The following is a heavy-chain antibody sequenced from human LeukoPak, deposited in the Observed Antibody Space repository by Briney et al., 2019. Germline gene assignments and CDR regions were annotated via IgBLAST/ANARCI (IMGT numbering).Heavy chain of an antibody. J-gene: IGHJ3*01. V-gene: IGHV3-48*02. CDR2: ISSSSSTI. D-gene: IGHD3-22*01. CDR3: ASHLAYYYDSSGPVDV. Sequence: GGSLRLSCAASGYTFSSYSMNWVRQAPGKGLEWVSYISSSSSTIYYADSVKGRFTISRDNAKNSLYLQMNSLRDEDTAVYYCASHLAYYYDSSGPVDVWGQGTMVTVSS. CDR1: GYTFSSYS.